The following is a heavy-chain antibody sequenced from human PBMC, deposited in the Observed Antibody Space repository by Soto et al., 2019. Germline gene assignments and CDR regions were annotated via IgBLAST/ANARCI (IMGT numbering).Heavy chain of an antibody. J-gene: IGHJ3*02. D-gene: IGHD5-18*01. V-gene: IGHV1-69*13. CDR3: AREVGYSYGYSNSRQEDAFDI. CDR2: IIPIFGTA. CDR1: GGTFSSYA. Sequence: SVKVSCKASGGTFSSYAISWVRQAPGQGLEWMGGIIPIFGTANYAQKFQGRVTITADESTSTAYMELSSLRSEDTAVYYCAREVGYSYGYSNSRQEDAFDIWGQGTMVTVS.